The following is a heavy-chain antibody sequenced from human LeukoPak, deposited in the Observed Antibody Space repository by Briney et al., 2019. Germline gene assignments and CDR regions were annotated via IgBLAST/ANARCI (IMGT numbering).Heavy chain of an antibody. CDR3: ARADDNYYYYMDV. Sequence: ASVKVSCKASEYTFTGYYMHWVRQAPGQGLEWMGWINPNSGGTNYAQKFQGRVTMTRDTSISTAHMELSRLRSDDTAVYYCARADDNYYYYMDVWGKGTTVTISS. D-gene: IGHD1-1*01. CDR1: EYTFTGYY. V-gene: IGHV1-2*02. CDR2: INPNSGGT. J-gene: IGHJ6*03.